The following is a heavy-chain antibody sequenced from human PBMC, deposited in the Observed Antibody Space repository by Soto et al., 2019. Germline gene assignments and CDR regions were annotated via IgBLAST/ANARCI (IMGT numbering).Heavy chain of an antibody. D-gene: IGHD3-10*01. J-gene: IGHJ6*02. V-gene: IGHV4-34*01. CDR1: GGSFSGYY. CDR3: ARGRGGSITMVRGAVIWYGMDV. Sequence: TSEPLSLTCSVYGGSFSGYYGTWIRQPPGKGLEWIGEINHSGSTNYNPSLKSRVTISVDTSKNQFSLKLSSVTAADTAVYYCARGRGGSITMVRGAVIWYGMDVWGQGTTVTVSS. CDR2: INHSGST.